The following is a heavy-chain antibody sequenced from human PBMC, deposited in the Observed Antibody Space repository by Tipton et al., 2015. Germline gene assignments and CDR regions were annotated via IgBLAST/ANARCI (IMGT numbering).Heavy chain of an antibody. J-gene: IGHJ6*02. CDR3: ARDGGVKTTTNMVRGIVVDHSYYYGVDV. D-gene: IGHD3-10*01. Sequence: TLSLTCTVSGGSISHYYWSWIRQPPGKGLEWLGHIYYSGNTNYNPPLKSRVTMSVDTSKNQFSLKLTSVTAADTAVYYCARDGGVKTTTNMVRGIVVDHSYYYGVDVWGQGTTVTVSS. CDR2: IYYSGNT. V-gene: IGHV4-59*01. CDR1: GGSISHYY.